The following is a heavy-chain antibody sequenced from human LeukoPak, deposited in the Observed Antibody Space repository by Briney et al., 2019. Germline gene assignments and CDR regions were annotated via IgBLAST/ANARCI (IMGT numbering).Heavy chain of an antibody. J-gene: IGHJ4*02. CDR3: ARMIGLGEVSPYFDY. Sequence: GESLKISCKGSGYSFTSYWIAWVRPMPGKGLEWMGIIYPHDSDIRYNPPFQGQVTISADKSISTAYLQWSSLKASDTAMYYCARMIGLGEVSPYFDYWGQGTLVTVSS. D-gene: IGHD3-16*02. CDR2: IYPHDSDI. V-gene: IGHV5-51*01. CDR1: GYSFTSYW.